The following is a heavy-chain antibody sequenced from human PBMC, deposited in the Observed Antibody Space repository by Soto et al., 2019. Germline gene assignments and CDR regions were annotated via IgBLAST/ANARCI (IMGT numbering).Heavy chain of an antibody. CDR2: IWYEGSNK. V-gene: IGHV3-33*01. Sequence: QVQLVESGGGVVQPGRSLRLSCAASGFTFSSYGMHCVRQAPGKGLECVAGIWYEGSNKYYADSVKGRFTISRDNSKNTLYLKMNSLRAEDTAVYYCARGVSPDYGGQGTLVTVSS. CDR3: ARGVSPDY. J-gene: IGHJ4*02. D-gene: IGHD3-10*01. CDR1: GFTFSSYG.